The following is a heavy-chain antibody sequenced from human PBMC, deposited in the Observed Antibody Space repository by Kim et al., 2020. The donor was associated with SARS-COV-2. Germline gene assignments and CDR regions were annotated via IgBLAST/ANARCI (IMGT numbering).Heavy chain of an antibody. CDR1: GFTFSSYG. J-gene: IGHJ4*02. CDR2: ISYDGSNK. CDR3: AKGQSSGWYRSLDY. V-gene: IGHV3-30*18. Sequence: GSLRLSCAASGFTFSSYGMHWVRQAPGKGLEWVAVISYDGSNKYYADSVKGRFTISRDNSKNTLYLQMNSLRAEDTAVYYCAKGQSSGWYRSLDYWGQGTLVTVSS. D-gene: IGHD6-19*01.